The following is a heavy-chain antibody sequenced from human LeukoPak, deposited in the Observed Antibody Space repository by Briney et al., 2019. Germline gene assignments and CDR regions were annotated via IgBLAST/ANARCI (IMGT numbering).Heavy chain of an antibody. J-gene: IGHJ4*02. CDR3: ARHRDGCPDY. V-gene: IGHV5-10-1*01. CDR1: GYSFTSYL. Sequence: GESLKIPCKGSGYSFTSYLISWVRQMPGKGLEWMGRIDPSDSYTNYSPSFQGHVTISADKFISSAYLQWSSLKASDTAMYYCARHRDGCPDYWGQGTLATVSS. CDR2: IDPSDSYT. D-gene: IGHD5-24*01.